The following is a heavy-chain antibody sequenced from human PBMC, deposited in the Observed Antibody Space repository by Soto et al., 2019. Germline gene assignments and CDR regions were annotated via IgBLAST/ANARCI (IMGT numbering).Heavy chain of an antibody. D-gene: IGHD2-2*01. CDR3: ARAPDLVVVPAASNYYYYGMDV. V-gene: IGHV1-69*02. J-gene: IGHJ6*02. CDR1: GGTFSSYT. Sequence: QVQLVQSGAEVKKPGSSVKVSCKASGGTFSSYTISWVRQAPGQGLEWMGRIIPILGIANYAQKFQGRVTIPADTPTSTAYMALSSLRPEDTAVYYCARAPDLVVVPAASNYYYYGMDVWGQGTTVTVSS. CDR2: IIPILGIA.